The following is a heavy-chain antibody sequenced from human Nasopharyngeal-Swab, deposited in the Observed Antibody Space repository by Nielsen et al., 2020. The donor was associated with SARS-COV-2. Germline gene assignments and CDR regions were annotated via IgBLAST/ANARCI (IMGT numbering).Heavy chain of an antibody. CDR1: GGSIGSYF. D-gene: IGHD3-3*01. Sequence: SETLSLTCTVSGGSIGSYFWSWIRQPPGKGLEWIGYIYYTVNTNYNPSLESRVTIPMDKSRNQFSLKLSSVSAADTAVYFCARAIGVKAFDIWGQGTVVTVSS. CDR2: IYYTVNT. J-gene: IGHJ3*02. V-gene: IGHV4-59*13. CDR3: ARAIGVKAFDI.